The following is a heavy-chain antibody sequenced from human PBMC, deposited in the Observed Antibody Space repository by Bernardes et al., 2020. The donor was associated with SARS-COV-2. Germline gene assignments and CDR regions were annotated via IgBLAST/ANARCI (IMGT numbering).Heavy chain of an antibody. J-gene: IGHJ4*02. Sequence: AGSLILSCAASGFTFSSSAMSWVRQAPGQGLEWVSAISGSGGSTYSADFVKGRFTISRDNSKNTLYLQMSSLRAEDTALYYCSKGWYSSGWYGSPIDCWGQGALVTVSS. CDR1: GFTFSSSA. CDR3: SKGWYSSGWYGSPIDC. D-gene: IGHD6-19*01. CDR2: ISGSGGST. V-gene: IGHV3-23*01.